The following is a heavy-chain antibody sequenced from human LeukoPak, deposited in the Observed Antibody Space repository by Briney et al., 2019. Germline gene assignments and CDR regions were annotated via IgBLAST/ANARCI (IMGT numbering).Heavy chain of an antibody. V-gene: IGHV3-74*01. CDR1: GFTYNSYW. CDR2: NNRYGSGT. CDR3: AVDLRSAFDI. D-gene: IGHD4-17*01. Sequence: GGPLTLLCAPCGFTYNSYWMLGLRQAPGKGVVGVSRNNRYGSGTRYADSVKARFNISRENAKNTVSPQENSLRPDKDGVYYCAVDLRSAFDIWGQGTMVTVSS. J-gene: IGHJ3*02.